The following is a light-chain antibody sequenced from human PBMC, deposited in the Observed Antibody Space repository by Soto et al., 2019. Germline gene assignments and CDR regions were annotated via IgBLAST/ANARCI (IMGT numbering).Light chain of an antibody. J-gene: IGKJ1*01. V-gene: IGKV3-15*01. CDR2: GAS. CDR3: QQYNNWPRT. CDR1: QSVSSN. Sequence: EILMTQSPATLSVSPGERATLSCRASQSVSSNLAWYQQKPGQAPRLLIYGASTRATGVPARFSGSGSGTEFTLTISSLQSEDFEVYYCQQYNNWPRTFGQGTKVDTK.